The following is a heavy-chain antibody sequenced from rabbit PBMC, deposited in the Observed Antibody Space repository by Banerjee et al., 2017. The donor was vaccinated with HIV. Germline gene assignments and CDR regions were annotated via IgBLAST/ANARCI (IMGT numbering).Heavy chain of an antibody. J-gene: IGHJ4*01. CDR3: ARADISYFNL. CDR1: GFDLSSYYY. Sequence: QEQLEESGGDLVKPGASLTLTCKASGFDLSSYYYMCWVRQAPGKGLEWIACIYTGDGSTYYASWAKGRFTISKTSSTTVTLQMTSLTAADTATYFCARADISYFNLWGPGTLVTVS. CDR2: IYTGDGST. V-gene: IGHV1S45*01. D-gene: IGHD8-1*01.